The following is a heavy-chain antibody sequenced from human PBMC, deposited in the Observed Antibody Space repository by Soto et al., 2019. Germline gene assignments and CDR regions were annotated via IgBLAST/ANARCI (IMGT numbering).Heavy chain of an antibody. V-gene: IGHV3-48*01. CDR2: IGLGSSTK. D-gene: IGHD3-22*01. J-gene: IGHJ3*01. CDR1: GFTFRNYG. Sequence: GGSLRLSCAASGFTFRNYGRNWVRQAPGKGLEWVSYIGLGSSTKYYADSVEGRFTISRDNAKNSLYLQMNSLRAEDTAVYYCARDQLYYNDISGRPLNAFDVWGQGTMLTVSS. CDR3: ARDQLYYNDISGRPLNAFDV.